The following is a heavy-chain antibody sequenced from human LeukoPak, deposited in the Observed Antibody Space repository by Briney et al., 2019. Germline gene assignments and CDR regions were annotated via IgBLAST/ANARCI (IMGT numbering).Heavy chain of an antibody. V-gene: IGHV3-33*01. D-gene: IGHD3-22*01. J-gene: IGHJ2*01. CDR1: GFTLSYYG. CDR3: ARDADTSGSYWYFDL. Sequence: GRSLRLSCAASGFTLSYYGMHWVRQAPGKGLEWVALIWSDGSNENYADSAKGRFTISRDTSRNTLYLQMHSLRAEDTAVYYCARDADTSGSYWYFDLWGRGTQVTVSS. CDR2: IWSDGSNE.